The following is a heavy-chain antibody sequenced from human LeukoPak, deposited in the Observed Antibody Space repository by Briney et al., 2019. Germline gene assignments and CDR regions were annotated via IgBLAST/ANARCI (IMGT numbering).Heavy chain of an antibody. J-gene: IGHJ3*02. V-gene: IGHV4-4*09. CDR1: GGSISSYY. CDR3: ARHPLYCSGGSSYPGAFDI. CDR2: IYTSGST. Sequence: SETLSLTCTVSGGSISSYYWSWIRQPPGKGLEWIGYIYTSGSTNYNPSLKSRVTISVDTSKNQFSLELSSVTAADTAVYYCARHPLYCSGGSSYPGAFDIWGQGTMVTVSS. D-gene: IGHD2-15*01.